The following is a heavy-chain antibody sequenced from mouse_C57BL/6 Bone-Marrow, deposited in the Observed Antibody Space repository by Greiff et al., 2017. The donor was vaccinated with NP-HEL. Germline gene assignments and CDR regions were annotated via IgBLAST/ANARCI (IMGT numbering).Heavy chain of an antibody. CDR1: GFTFSSYG. CDR2: ISSGGSYT. CDR3: ARPGITTVVASAWFAY. D-gene: IGHD1-1*01. J-gene: IGHJ3*01. V-gene: IGHV5-6*01. Sequence: EVKLMESGGDLVKPGGSLKLSCAASGFTFSSYGMSWVRQTPDKRLEWVATISSGGSYTYYPDSVKGRFTISRDNAKNTLYLQMSSLKSEDTAMYYCARPGITTVVASAWFAYWGQGTLVTVSA.